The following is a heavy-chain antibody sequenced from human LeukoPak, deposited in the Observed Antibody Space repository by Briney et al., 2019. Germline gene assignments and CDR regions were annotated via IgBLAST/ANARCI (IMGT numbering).Heavy chain of an antibody. CDR2: ISSSGSTI. Sequence: LSLTCTVSGGSISSSSYYWGWIRQAPGKGLEWVSYISSSGSTIYYADSVKGRFTISRDNAKNSLYLQMNSLRAEDTAVYYCARDGKRVATVTFDYWGQGALVTVSS. CDR1: GGSISSSSYY. V-gene: IGHV3-11*04. D-gene: IGHD5-12*01. CDR3: ARDGKRVATVTFDY. J-gene: IGHJ4*02.